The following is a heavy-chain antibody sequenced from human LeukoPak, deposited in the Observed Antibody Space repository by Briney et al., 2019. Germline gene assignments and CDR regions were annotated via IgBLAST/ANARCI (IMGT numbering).Heavy chain of an antibody. CDR2: INPNSGGT. J-gene: IGHJ4*02. Sequence: ASVKVSCKASGYTFTGYYMHWVRQAPGQGLEWMGWINPNSGGTNYAQKFQGRVTMTRDTPISTAYMELSRLRSDDTAVYYCARASKYCSSNSCYGSYLLSYWGQGTLVTVSS. CDR3: ARASKYCSSNSCYGSYLLSY. D-gene: IGHD2-2*01. V-gene: IGHV1-2*02. CDR1: GYTFTGYY.